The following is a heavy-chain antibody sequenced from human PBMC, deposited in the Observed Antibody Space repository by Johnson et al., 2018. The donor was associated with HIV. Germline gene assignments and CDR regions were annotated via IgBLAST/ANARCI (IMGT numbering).Heavy chain of an antibody. Sequence: VQLVESGGVVVQPGGSLRLSCAASGFTFDDYAMHWVRQAPGKGLEWVSLISWDGGSTYYADSVKGRFTISRDNSKNSLYLQMNSLRAEDTAVFHCARGDVGAFDIWGQGTMVTVSS. V-gene: IGHV3-43D*03. J-gene: IGHJ3*02. D-gene: IGHD1-26*01. CDR2: ISWDGGST. CDR3: ARGDVGAFDI. CDR1: GFTFDDYA.